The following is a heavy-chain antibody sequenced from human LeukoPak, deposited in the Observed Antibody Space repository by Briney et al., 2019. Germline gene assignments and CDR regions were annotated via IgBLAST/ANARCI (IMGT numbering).Heavy chain of an antibody. CDR2: IYYSGST. V-gene: IGHV4-31*03. D-gene: IGHD3-3*01. CDR3: ARSGGYYNWFDP. J-gene: IGHJ5*02. CDR1: GGSISSGGYY. Sequence: PSETLSLTCTVSGGSISSGGYYWSWIRQHPGKGLEWIGYIYYSGSTYYNPSLKSRVTISVDTSKNQFSLKLNSVTAADTAVYYCARSGGYYNWFDPWGQGTLVTVSS.